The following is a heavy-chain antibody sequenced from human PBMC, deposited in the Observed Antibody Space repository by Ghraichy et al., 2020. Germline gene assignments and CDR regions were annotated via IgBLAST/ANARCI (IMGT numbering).Heavy chain of an antibody. CDR3: ARGFSGSSSPTFDY. Sequence: ASVKVSCKASGYTFTSYAMNWVRQAPGQGLEWMGWIHTYTGNPTYAQGFTGRFVFSLDTSVSTAYLQISNLKAEDTAVYYCARGFSGSSSPTFDYWGQGTLVTVSS. J-gene: IGHJ4*02. CDR1: GYTFTSYA. CDR2: IHTYTGNP. V-gene: IGHV7-4-1*02. D-gene: IGHD6-13*01.